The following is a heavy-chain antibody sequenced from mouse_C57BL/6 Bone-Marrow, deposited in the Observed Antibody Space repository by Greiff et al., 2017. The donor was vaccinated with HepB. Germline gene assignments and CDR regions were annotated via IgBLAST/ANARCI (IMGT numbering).Heavy chain of an antibody. V-gene: IGHV14-3*01. J-gene: IGHJ2*01. D-gene: IGHD2-4*01. CDR3: MITTRFDY. CDR2: IDPANGNT. Sequence: EVQLQQSVAELVRPGASVKLSCTASGFNIKNPYMHWVKQRPEQGLEWIGRIDPANGNTKYAPKFQGKATITADTSSNTAYLQLSSLTSEDTAIYYCMITTRFDYWGQGTTLTVSS. CDR1: GFNIKNPY.